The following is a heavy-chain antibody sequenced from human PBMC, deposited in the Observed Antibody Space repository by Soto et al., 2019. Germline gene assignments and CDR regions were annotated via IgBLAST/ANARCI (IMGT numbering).Heavy chain of an antibody. CDR3: AKDTTTVTTGAPDAFDI. CDR2: ISGSGGST. V-gene: IGHV3-23*01. J-gene: IGHJ3*02. CDR1: GFTFSSYA. D-gene: IGHD4-4*01. Sequence: GGSLRLSCAASGFTFSSYAMIWVRQAAGKGLEWVSAISGSGGSTYYADSVKGRFTISRDNSKNTLYLQMNSLRAEDTAVYYCAKDTTTVTTGAPDAFDIWGQGTMVTVSS.